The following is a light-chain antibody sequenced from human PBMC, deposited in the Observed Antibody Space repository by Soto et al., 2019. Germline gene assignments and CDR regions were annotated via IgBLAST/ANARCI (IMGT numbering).Light chain of an antibody. CDR3: CSYAGSSTYWV. J-gene: IGLJ3*02. Sequence: QSALTQPASGSGSPGQSITISCTGTSSDVVSYNLVSWYQQHPGKAPKLMIYEGSKRPSGVSNRFSGSKSGNTASLTISGLQAEDEADYYCCSYAGSSTYWVFGGGTQLTVL. CDR2: EGS. V-gene: IGLV2-23*01. CDR1: SSDVVSYNL.